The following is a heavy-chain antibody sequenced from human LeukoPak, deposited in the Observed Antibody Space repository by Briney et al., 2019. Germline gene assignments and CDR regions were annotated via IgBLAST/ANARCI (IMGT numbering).Heavy chain of an antibody. D-gene: IGHD6-13*01. V-gene: IGHV4-59*08. J-gene: IGHJ1*01. CDR3: ARGSSSWYEYFQH. CDR1: GGSISSYY. Sequence: SETLSLTCTVSGGSISSYYWSWLRQPPGKGLEWIGYIYYSGSTNYNPSLKSRVTISVDTSKNQFSLKLSSVTAADTAVYYCARGSSSWYEYFQHWGQGTLVTVSS. CDR2: IYYSGST.